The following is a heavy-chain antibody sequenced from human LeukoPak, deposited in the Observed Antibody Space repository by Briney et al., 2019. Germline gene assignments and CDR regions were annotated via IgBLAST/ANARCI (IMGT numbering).Heavy chain of an antibody. CDR2: IIPIFGIA. J-gene: IGHJ4*02. CDR1: GGTLSSYA. CDR3: ARVAEYDSSGYRFDY. V-gene: IGHV1-69*04. Sequence: ASVKVSCKASGGTLSSYAISRVRQAPGQGLEWMGRIIPIFGIANYAQKFQGRVTITADKSTSTAYMELSSLRSEDTAVYYCARVAEYDSSGYRFDYWGQGTLVTVSS. D-gene: IGHD3-22*01.